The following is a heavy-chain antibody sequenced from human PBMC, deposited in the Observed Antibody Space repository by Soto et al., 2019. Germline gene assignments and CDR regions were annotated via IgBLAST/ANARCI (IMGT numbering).Heavy chain of an antibody. CDR1: GFSLSTSGVG. D-gene: IGHD6-19*01. J-gene: IGHJ4*02. V-gene: IGHV2-5*01. Sequence: SGPTLVNPTQTLTLTCTFSGFSLSTSGVGVGWIRQPPGKALEWLALIYWNDDKRYSPSLKSRLTITKDTSKNQVVLTMTNMDPVDTATYYCAHRQPPRYGSGWYVDYWGQGTLVTVSS. CDR2: IYWNDDK. CDR3: AHRQPPRYGSGWYVDY.